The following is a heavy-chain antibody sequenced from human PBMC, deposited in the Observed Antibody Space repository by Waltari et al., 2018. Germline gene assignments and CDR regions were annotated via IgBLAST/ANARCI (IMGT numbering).Heavy chain of an antibody. CDR1: GFAFSSYW. V-gene: IGHV3-74*01. D-gene: IGHD5-18*01. CDR2: IDDDGSGT. J-gene: IGHJ4*02. CDR3: SRSPAGYSRSDY. Sequence: EVRLEESGGGLVQPGGSLRLSCAASGFAFSSYWMHGVRQAAGKGLVVVSSIDDDGSGTTYADSVMGRFTISRDNAKNTVYLEMNSLRAEDTAVYYCSRSPAGYSRSDYWGQGTLVTVSS.